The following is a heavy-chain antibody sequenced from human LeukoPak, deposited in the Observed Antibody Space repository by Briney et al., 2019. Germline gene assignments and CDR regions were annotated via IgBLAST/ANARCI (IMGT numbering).Heavy chain of an antibody. CDR3: ARLVGATWLMYYYYGMDV. V-gene: IGHV4-30-4*01. CDR2: IYYSGST. CDR1: GGSISSGDYY. Sequence: SETLSLTCTVSGGSISSGDYYWSWIRQPPGKGLEWIGYIYYSGSTYYNPSLKSRVTISVDTSKNQFSLKLSSVTAADTAVYYCARLVGATWLMYYYYGMDVWGQGTTVTVSS. D-gene: IGHD1-26*01. J-gene: IGHJ6*02.